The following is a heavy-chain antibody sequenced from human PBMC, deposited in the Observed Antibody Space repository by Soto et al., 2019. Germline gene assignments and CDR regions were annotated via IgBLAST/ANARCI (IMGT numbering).Heavy chain of an antibody. CDR1: GFSLSTSGVG. Sequence: QITLKESGPTLVKPTQTLTLTCTFSGFSLSTSGVGVGWIRQPPGKALEWLALIYWDDDKRYSPSLKSRLTITKDTSKNQVVLTMTNMDPVDTATFYCAHPLPGSSTHYFDYWGQGTLVTVSS. V-gene: IGHV2-5*02. CDR2: IYWDDDK. D-gene: IGHD6-6*01. CDR3: AHPLPGSSTHYFDY. J-gene: IGHJ4*02.